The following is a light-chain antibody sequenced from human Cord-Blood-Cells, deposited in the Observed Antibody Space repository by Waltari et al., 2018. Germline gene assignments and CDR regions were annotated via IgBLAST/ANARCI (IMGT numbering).Light chain of an antibody. Sequence: DIQMTQSRSSVSASVGDRGTITCRARQGISSWVAWYQQQPGKAPKLLIYAASSLQSAVPSRFSGSGSGTDFTLTISILQAEDFATYYCHQANSFPLPCGGRTEVEIK. J-gene: IGKJ4*01. CDR1: QGISSW. V-gene: IGKV1D-12*01. CDR2: AAS. CDR3: HQANSFPLP.